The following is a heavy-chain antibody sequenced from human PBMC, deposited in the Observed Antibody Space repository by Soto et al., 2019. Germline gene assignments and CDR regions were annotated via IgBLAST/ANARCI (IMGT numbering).Heavy chain of an antibody. CDR3: ARQYADTSMGGYYYTGLDV. CDR2: IDPSDSQT. V-gene: IGHV5-10-1*04. D-gene: IGHD5-18*01. J-gene: IGHJ6*02. CDR1: GYSFAGYW. Sequence: GESLKISCKGSGYSFAGYWITWVRQKPGKGLEWMGRIDPSDSQTYYSPSFQGQVTISADKSISTAYLQWSSLKASDTAKYYCARQYADTSMGGYYYTGLDVWGQGTTVTVSS.